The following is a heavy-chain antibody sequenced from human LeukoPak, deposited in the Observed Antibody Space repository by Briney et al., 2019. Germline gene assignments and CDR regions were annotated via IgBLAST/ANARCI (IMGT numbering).Heavy chain of an antibody. V-gene: IGHV4-34*01. CDR2: INHSGYT. CDR1: GESFSGYL. Sequence: SQTLSPTCAVYGESFSGYLWSWISQPPGQGLEWIGEINHSGYTNYNPSLKSRVTISVDTSKKQFSLRLNSLTAAHTAVYYCARIWPDLWGRGTLVTVSS. CDR3: ARIWPDL. J-gene: IGHJ2*01. D-gene: IGHD3-10*01.